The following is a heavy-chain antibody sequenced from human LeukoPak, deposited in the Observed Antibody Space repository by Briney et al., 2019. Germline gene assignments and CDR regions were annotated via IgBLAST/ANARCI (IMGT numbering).Heavy chain of an antibody. CDR2: IYYSGST. V-gene: IGHV4-39*07. D-gene: IGHD2-15*01. Sequence: SETLSLTCTVSGGSISSSSYYWGWIRQPPGKGLEWIGSIYYSGSTYYNPSLKSRVTISVDTSKNQFSLKLSSVTAADTAVYYCARGVVVVAALGFDYWGQGTLVTVSS. J-gene: IGHJ4*02. CDR3: ARGVVVVAALGFDY. CDR1: GGSISSSSYY.